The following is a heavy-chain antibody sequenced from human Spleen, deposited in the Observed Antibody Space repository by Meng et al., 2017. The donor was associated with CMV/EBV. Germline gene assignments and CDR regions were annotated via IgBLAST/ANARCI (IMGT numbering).Heavy chain of an antibody. Sequence: GESLKISCAASGFTFSSYGMHWVRQAPGMGLEWVAFIRFDGSSESYADSVKGRFTVSRDNSKNTVYLQMNSLRVEDTAVYYCAKDHNIVTPYEENWGQGTMVTVSS. CDR3: AKDHNIVTPYEEN. CDR1: GFTFSSYG. J-gene: IGHJ3*01. CDR2: IRFDGSSE. D-gene: IGHD3-9*01. V-gene: IGHV3-30*02.